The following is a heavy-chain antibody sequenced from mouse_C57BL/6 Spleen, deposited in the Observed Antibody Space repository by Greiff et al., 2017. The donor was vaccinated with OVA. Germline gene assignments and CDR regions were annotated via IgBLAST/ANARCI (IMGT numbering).Heavy chain of an antibody. CDR3: TGYYAMDY. V-gene: IGHV1-15*01. CDR1: GYTFTDYE. CDR2: IDPETGST. J-gene: IGHJ4*01. Sequence: QVQLQQSGAELVRPGASVTLSCKASGYTFTDYEMHWVKQTPVHGLEWIGAIDPETGSTAYNQKFKGKAILTADKSSSTAYMELRSLTSEDSAVYYCTGYYAMDYWGQGTSVTVSS.